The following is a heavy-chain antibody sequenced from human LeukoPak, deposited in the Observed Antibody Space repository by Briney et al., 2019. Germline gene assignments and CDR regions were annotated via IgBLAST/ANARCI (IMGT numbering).Heavy chain of an antibody. CDR3: ATIFGEANPIDY. Sequence: SETLSLTCTVSGGSISSYYWNWIRQPPGKGLEWIGYIHYSGTNYYNPSLKSRVTISLDTSKGQFSLKLRSVTAADTAVYYCATIFGEANPIDYWGQGTLVTVSS. J-gene: IGHJ4*02. CDR2: IHYSGTN. CDR1: GGSISSYY. D-gene: IGHD3-3*01. V-gene: IGHV4-59*01.